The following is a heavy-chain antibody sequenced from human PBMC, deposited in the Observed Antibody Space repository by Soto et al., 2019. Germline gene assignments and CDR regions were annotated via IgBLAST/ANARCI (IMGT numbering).Heavy chain of an antibody. V-gene: IGHV4-31*03. CDR2: IYYSGST. CDR3: ARGSDGTHDY. Sequence: SETLSLTCTVSGGSVSSGGYYWSWIRQHPGKGLEWIGYIYYSGSTYYNPSLKSRVTISVDTSKNQFSLKLSSVTAADTAVYYCARGSDGTHDYWGQGTLVTVSS. CDR1: GGSVSSGGYY. J-gene: IGHJ4*02.